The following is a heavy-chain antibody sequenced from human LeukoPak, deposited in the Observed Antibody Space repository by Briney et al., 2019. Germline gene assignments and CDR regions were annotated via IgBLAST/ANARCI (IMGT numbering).Heavy chain of an antibody. J-gene: IGHJ4*02. CDR2: ISYDGSNK. Sequence: GRSLRLSCAASGFTFSAYGMHWVRQAPGKGLEWVAVISYDGSNKYYTDSVKGRFTISRDNSKNTLYLQMNSLRAEDTAVYYCAKDMLVAVAGMAYFDYWGQGTLVTVSS. V-gene: IGHV3-30*18. D-gene: IGHD6-19*01. CDR3: AKDMLVAVAGMAYFDY. CDR1: GFTFSAYG.